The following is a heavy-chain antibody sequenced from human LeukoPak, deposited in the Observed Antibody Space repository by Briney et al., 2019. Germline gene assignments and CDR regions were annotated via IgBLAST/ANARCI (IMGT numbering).Heavy chain of an antibody. V-gene: IGHV4-59*01. CDR1: GGSISSYY. CDR2: IYYSGST. CDR3: ARFTYYYRSGSNDAFDI. J-gene: IGHJ3*02. D-gene: IGHD3-10*01. Sequence: SETLSLTCTVSGGSISSYYWSWIRQPPGKGLEWIGYIYYSGSTNYNPSLKSRVTISVDTSKNQFSLKLSSVTAADTAVYYCARFTYYYRSGSNDAFDIWGQGTMVTVSS.